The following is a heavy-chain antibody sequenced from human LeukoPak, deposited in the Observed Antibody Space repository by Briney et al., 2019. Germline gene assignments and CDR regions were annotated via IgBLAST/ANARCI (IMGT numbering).Heavy chain of an antibody. D-gene: IGHD3-10*01. V-gene: IGHV4-34*01. Sequence: SETLSLTCAVYAGSFSGYYWSWIRQPPGKGLEWIGEINHSGSTNYNPSLKSRVTISVDTSKNQFSLKLSAVTAADTAVYYCARGPHYYGSGYYYGMDVWGQGTTVTVSS. CDR3: ARGPHYYGSGYYYGMDV. CDR1: AGSFSGYY. J-gene: IGHJ6*02. CDR2: INHSGST.